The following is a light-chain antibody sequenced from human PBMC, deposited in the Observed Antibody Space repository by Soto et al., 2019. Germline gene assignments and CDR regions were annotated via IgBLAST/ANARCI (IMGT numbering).Light chain of an antibody. CDR1: QSVNSN. V-gene: IGKV3-15*01. CDR3: QQYNFLPPLT. Sequence: EIVMTQSPATLSVSPGERATLSCRASQSVNSNLAWYRQKPGQAPRLLISDASTRATGLPARFSGSGSGTESTLTLGILQSEDSGMYYCQQYNFLPPLTFGGGTKVEIK. CDR2: DAS. J-gene: IGKJ4*01.